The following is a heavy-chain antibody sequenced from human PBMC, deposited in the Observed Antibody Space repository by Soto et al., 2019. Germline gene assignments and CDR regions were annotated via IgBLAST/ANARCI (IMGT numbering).Heavy chain of an antibody. D-gene: IGHD6-6*01. Sequence: SETLSLTCTVSGGSISSSSYYWGWIRQPPGKGLEWLGSIYYSGSTYYNPSLKSRVTISVDTSKNQFSLKLSSVTAADTAVYYCARSGSIAARYFDYWGQGTLVTVSS. CDR1: GGSISSSSYY. CDR2: IYYSGST. J-gene: IGHJ4*02. V-gene: IGHV4-39*01. CDR3: ARSGSIAARYFDY.